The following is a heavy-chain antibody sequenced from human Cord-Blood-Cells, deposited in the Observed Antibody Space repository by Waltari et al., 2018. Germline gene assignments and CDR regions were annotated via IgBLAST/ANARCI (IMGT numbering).Heavy chain of an antibody. CDR1: GYTFTSHS. CDR3: ARDMGSSGWYY. CDR2: INPRGGST. D-gene: IGHD6-19*01. Sequence: QVQLVQSGAEVKKPGASVKVSCKASGYTFTSHSMHWVRPAPGQGLEWMGIINPRGGSTSYAQKFQGRVTMTRDTSTSTVYMELSSLRSEDTAVYYCARDMGSSGWYYWGQGTLVTVSS. V-gene: IGHV1-46*01. J-gene: IGHJ4*02.